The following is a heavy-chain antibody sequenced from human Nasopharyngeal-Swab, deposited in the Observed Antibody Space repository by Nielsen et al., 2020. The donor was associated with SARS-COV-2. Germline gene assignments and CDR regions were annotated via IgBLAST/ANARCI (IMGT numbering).Heavy chain of an antibody. Sequence: WIRQPPGKGLEWIGYIYYSGSTYYNPSLKSRVTISVDTSKNQFALKLSSVTAADTAVYYCARANRSGISGVVLNFDYWGQGTLVTVSS. D-gene: IGHD3-3*01. CDR2: IYYSGST. J-gene: IGHJ4*02. CDR3: ARANRSGISGVVLNFDY. V-gene: IGHV4-31*02.